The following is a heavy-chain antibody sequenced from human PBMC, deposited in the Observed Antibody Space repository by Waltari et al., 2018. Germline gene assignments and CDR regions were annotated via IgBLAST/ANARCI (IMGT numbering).Heavy chain of an antibody. J-gene: IGHJ4*02. CDR1: GLSLEDYT. Sequence: EVLLVESGGVVVQPGGSLRLACAASGLSLEDYTMNWVRQVPGKGLEWVCLISWDGCNTDYADSVKGRFIISRDNSKSSLYLQMNSLRTEDTAFYYCVKDKEPAYKRNALTWDYWGQGTLVTVSS. CDR3: VKDKEPAYKRNALTWDY. V-gene: IGHV3-43*01. CDR2: ISWDGCNT. D-gene: IGHD2-2*01.